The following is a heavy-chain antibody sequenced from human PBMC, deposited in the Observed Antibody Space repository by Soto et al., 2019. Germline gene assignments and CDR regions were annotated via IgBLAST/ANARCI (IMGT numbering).Heavy chain of an antibody. CDR1: GGSFSGYY. Sequence: SETLSHTCAVYGGSFSGYYWSWIRQPPGKGLEWIGEINHSGSTNYNPSLKSRVTISVDTSKNQFSLKLSSVTAADTAVYYCARCPVEMVQGVRYYYSYYMDVWGKGTTVTVSS. D-gene: IGHD3-10*01. J-gene: IGHJ6*03. CDR3: ARCPVEMVQGVRYYYSYYMDV. CDR2: INHSGST. V-gene: IGHV4-34*01.